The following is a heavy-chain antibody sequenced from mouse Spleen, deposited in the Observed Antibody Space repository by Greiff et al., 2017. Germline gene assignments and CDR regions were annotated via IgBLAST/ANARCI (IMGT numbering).Heavy chain of an antibody. CDR2: INPSNGGT. V-gene: IGHV1-53*01. CDR3: ARLGYYSMGFAY. Sequence: QVQLQQPGTELVKPGASVKLSCKASGYTFTSYWMHWVKQRPGQGLEWIGNINPSNGGTNYNEKFKSKATLTVDKSSSTAYMQLSSLTSEDSPVYYCARLGYYSMGFAYWGQGTLVTVSA. D-gene: IGHD2-12*01. CDR1: GYTFTSYW. J-gene: IGHJ3*01.